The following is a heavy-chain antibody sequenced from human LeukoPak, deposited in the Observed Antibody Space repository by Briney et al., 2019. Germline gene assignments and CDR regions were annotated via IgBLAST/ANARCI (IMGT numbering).Heavy chain of an antibody. Sequence: SETLSLTCAVYGGSFSGYYWSWIRQPPGKGLEWIGEINHSGSTNYNPSLKSRVTISVDTSKNQFSLKLSSVTAADTAVYYCAIAMTGYYDFWYWGQGTRVTVSS. CDR1: GGSFSGYY. CDR2: INHSGST. D-gene: IGHD3-3*01. CDR3: AIAMTGYYDFWY. V-gene: IGHV4-34*01. J-gene: IGHJ4*02.